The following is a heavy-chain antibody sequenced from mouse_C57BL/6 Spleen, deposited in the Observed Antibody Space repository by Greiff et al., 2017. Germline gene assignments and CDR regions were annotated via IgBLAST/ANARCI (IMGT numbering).Heavy chain of an antibody. Sequence: EVKVVESGGGLVQPGGSLKLSCAASGFTFSDYYMYWVRQTPEKRLEWVAYISNGGGSTYYPDTVKGRFTISRDNAKNTLYLQMSRLKSEDTAMYYCARLTDPWYFDVWGTGTTVTVSS. J-gene: IGHJ1*03. CDR1: GFTFSDYY. CDR2: ISNGGGST. V-gene: IGHV5-12*01. CDR3: ARLTDPWYFDV.